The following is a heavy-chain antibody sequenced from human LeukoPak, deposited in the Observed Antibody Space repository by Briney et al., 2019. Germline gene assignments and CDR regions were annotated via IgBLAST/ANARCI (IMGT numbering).Heavy chain of an antibody. D-gene: IGHD2/OR15-2a*01. CDR3: ARDPLYESGPPVDY. J-gene: IGHJ4*02. CDR1: GYTFTGYY. V-gene: IGHV1-2*02. Sequence: GASVKVSCKASGYTFTGYYMHWVRQAPGQGRGWLGGINPNSGGTNYAQKFQGRVTITRDTSISTAYMELSRLRSDATAVYYCARDPLYESGPPVDYWGQGTLVTVSS. CDR2: INPNSGGT.